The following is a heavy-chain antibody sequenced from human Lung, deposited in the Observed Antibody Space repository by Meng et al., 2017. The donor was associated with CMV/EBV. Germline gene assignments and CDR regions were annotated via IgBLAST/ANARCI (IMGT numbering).Heavy chain of an antibody. Sequence: YTFTGYYIHWVRQAPGQGLEWMGRINSNSDDTNYAQNFQDRLTMTSDTSISTVYMELTRLTSDDTAVYYCARGGVLLPAGKSWFDHWGLGTLVTVSS. CDR3: ARGGVLLPAGKSWFDH. D-gene: IGHD2-2*01. CDR1: YTFTGYY. V-gene: IGHV1-2*06. J-gene: IGHJ5*02. CDR2: INSNSDDT.